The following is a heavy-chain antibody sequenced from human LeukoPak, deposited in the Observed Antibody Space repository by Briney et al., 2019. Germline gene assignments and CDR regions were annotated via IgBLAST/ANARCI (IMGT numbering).Heavy chain of an antibody. CDR2: IRYDGSNT. D-gene: IGHD3-22*01. V-gene: IGHV3-30*02. J-gene: IGHJ4*02. CDR3: AKDQGYYDTSGYQYYFDY. CDR1: GFTFTTCA. Sequence: GESLRLSCAASGFTFTTCAMHWVRQAPGKGLEWVAFIRYDGSNTYYADYVKGRFTISRDNSKNTLYLQMNSLRPDDTAVYYCAKDQGYYDTSGYQYYFDYWGQGTLVTVSS.